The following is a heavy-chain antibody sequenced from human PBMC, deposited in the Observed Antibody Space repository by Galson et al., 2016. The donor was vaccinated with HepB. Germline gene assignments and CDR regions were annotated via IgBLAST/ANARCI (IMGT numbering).Heavy chain of an antibody. CDR3: ARDPRPYNGGWVVAWFDP. V-gene: IGHV1-3*01. Sequence: SVKVSCKASGFTFATYSIHWLRQAPGQRPEWMGWINGDNGNTKYSQKFQGRVTMTRDTSASTAHMELSSLRSEDSAVYFCARDPRPYNGGWVVAWFDPWGQGTLVTVPS. J-gene: IGHJ5*02. D-gene: IGHD6-19*01. CDR1: GFTFATYS. CDR2: INGDNGNT.